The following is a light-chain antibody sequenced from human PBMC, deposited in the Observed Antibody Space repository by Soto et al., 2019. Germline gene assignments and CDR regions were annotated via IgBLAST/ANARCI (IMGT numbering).Light chain of an antibody. Sequence: EIVLTQSPGTLSLSPGERATLSCRASQSVSSSYLAWYQQKPGQAPRLLIYGASSRATGIPDRFSGSVSGTDFTLNISRLEPEDFAVYYCQQYGSSSLVTFGPGTKVDIK. J-gene: IGKJ3*01. V-gene: IGKV3-20*01. CDR2: GAS. CDR3: QQYGSSSLVT. CDR1: QSVSSSY.